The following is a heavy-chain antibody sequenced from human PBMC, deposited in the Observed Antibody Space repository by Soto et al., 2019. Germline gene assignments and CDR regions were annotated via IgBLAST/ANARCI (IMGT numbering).Heavy chain of an antibody. CDR1: GGSVSKGYYY. D-gene: IGHD3-22*01. CDR3: ARTFESSGYYLFQH. CDR2: IYSSGSS. V-gene: IGHV4-61*01. Sequence: SETLSLTCTVSGGSVSKGYYYWSWIRQSPGKGLEWIGYIYSSGSSNYNPSLKSRVTISLDTSKNQFSLKLTSVTAADTAVHYCARTFESSGYYLFQHWGQGTLVTVSS. J-gene: IGHJ1*01.